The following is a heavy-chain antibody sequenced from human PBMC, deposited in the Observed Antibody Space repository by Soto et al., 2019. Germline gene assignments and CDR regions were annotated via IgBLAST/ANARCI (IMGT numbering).Heavy chain of an antibody. J-gene: IGHJ4*01. D-gene: IGHD3-3*01. CDR3: CWSGTVNHYVHS. V-gene: IGHV3-15*01. CDR2: INSKGSGGTV. Sequence: GGSLRLSCVLSGIPFSDAWMNWVRQAPGKGLEWVGRINSKGSGGTVDYAAAVKGSFTIYRDDSRITLYLQMDSVTVIASDVYSCCWSGTVNHYVHSWGQGTQGTVSS. CDR1: GIPFSDAW.